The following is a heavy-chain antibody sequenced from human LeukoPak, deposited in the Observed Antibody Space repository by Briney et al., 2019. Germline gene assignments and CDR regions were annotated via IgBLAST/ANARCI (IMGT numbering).Heavy chain of an antibody. Sequence: PGGSLRLSCAASGFTFGTYGMHWVRQAPGKGLEWVAVISYDGSNKYYADSMKGRFTISRDNSKNTLYLQMNSLRAEDTAVYYCAKDNRFLGFATAYWGQGTLVTVSS. CDR1: GFTFGTYG. V-gene: IGHV3-30*18. D-gene: IGHD3-3*01. CDR2: ISYDGSNK. CDR3: AKDNRFLGFATAY. J-gene: IGHJ4*02.